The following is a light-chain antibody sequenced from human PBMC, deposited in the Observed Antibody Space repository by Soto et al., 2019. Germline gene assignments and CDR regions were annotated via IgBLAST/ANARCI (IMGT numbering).Light chain of an antibody. CDR1: SSAVGGDNY. Sequence: QSALTQPPSASGSPGQSVTISCTGISSAVGGDNYVSWYQQHPDKAPKLMIYDVTKRPSGVPDRFSGSKSGNTASLTVSGLQAEDEADYYCSSYGGSNNFVVFGGGTKLTVL. V-gene: IGLV2-8*01. J-gene: IGLJ2*01. CDR2: DVT. CDR3: SSYGGSNNFVV.